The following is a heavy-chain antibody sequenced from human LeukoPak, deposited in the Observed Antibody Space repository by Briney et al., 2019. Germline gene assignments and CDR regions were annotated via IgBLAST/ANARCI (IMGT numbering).Heavy chain of an antibody. V-gene: IGHV4-30-2*01. Sequence: PSETLSLTCAVSGGSISSGGYSWSWIRQPPGKGLEWIGYIYHSGSTYYNPSLKSRVTISVDRSKNQFSLKLSSVTAAVTAVYYCARFGLKRRPDAFDIWGQGTMVTVSS. D-gene: IGHD3-10*01. J-gene: IGHJ3*02. CDR1: GGSISSGGYS. CDR3: ARFGLKRRPDAFDI. CDR2: IYHSGST.